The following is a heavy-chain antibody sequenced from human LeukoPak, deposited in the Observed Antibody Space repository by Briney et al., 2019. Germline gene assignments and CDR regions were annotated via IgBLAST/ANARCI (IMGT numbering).Heavy chain of an antibody. CDR1: GGSISSSSYY. J-gene: IGHJ4*02. CDR3: ARQEGLAPDPGYCSSTSCRRYYFDY. V-gene: IGHV4-39*01. Sequence: SETLSLTCTVSGGSISSSSYYWGWIRQPPGKGLEWIGSIYHSGSTYYNPSLKSRVTISVDTSKNQFSLKLSSVTAADTAVYYCARQEGLAPDPGYCSSTSCRRYYFDYWGQGTLVTVSS. CDR2: IYHSGST. D-gene: IGHD2-2*01.